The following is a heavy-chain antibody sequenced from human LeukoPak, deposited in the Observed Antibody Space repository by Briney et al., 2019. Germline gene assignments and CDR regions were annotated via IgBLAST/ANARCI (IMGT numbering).Heavy chain of an antibody. CDR3: ARGGYYYDKSGFYYLDY. CDR1: GYTFTSYG. J-gene: IGHJ4*02. Sequence: GASVKVSCKASGYTFTSYGLTWVRQAPGQGHEWMGWISAYNGNTNFAQKLQGRVTMTTDTSTSTAYMELRSLRSDDTAVYYCARGGYYYDKSGFYYLDYWGQGTLVTVSS. CDR2: ISAYNGNT. V-gene: IGHV1-18*01. D-gene: IGHD3-22*01.